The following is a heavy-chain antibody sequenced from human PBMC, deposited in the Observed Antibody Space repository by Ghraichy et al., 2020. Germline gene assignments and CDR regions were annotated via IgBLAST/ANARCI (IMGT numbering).Heavy chain of an antibody. V-gene: IGHV3-30*03. Sequence: GGSLRLSCAASGFTFSSYGMHWVRQAPGKGLEWVAVISYDGSNKYYADSVKGRFTISRDNSKNTLYLQMNSLRAEDTAVYYCASGHSSGYYYWGQGTLVTVSS. J-gene: IGHJ4*02. D-gene: IGHD3-22*01. CDR1: GFTFSSYG. CDR3: ASGHSSGYYY. CDR2: ISYDGSNK.